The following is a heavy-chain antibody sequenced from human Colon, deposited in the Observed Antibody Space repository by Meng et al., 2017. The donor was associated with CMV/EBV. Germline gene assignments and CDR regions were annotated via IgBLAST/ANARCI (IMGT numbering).Heavy chain of an antibody. CDR3: TRRITRGSFDS. Sequence: GGSLRLSCAASGFTFSSYNMNWVRQAPGKGLEWVASISSTSSYIYYADSVKGRFTIPRDNAKNSLYLQLNSLRAEDTAVYYCTRRITRGSFDSWGQGTLVTVSS. CDR1: GFTFSSYN. CDR2: ISSTSSYI. V-gene: IGHV3-21*01. J-gene: IGHJ4*02. D-gene: IGHD1-14*01.